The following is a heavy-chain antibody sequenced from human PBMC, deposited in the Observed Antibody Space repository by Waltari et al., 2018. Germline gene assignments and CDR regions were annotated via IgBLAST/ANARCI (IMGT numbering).Heavy chain of an antibody. V-gene: IGHV3-7*01. Sequence: EVQLVESGGGLVQPGGSLRLSCAAPGFTLSSYWMSWVRQAPGKGLEWVANIMTDGREEYYVDSVRGRFTISRDNAKNSLFLQMNSLRPEDTAVYYCARDQWFAFDIWGQGTMVTVSS. CDR2: IMTDGREE. J-gene: IGHJ3*02. D-gene: IGHD3-22*01. CDR1: GFTLSSYW. CDR3: ARDQWFAFDI.